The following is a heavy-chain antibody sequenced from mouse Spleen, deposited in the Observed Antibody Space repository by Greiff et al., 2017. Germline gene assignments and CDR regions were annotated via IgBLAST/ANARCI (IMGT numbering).Heavy chain of an antibody. V-gene: IGHV1-18*01. CDR2: INPNNGGT. CDR3: ARWDYYGHYYAMDY. CDR1: GYTFTDYN. J-gene: IGHJ4*01. D-gene: IGHD1-1*01. Sequence: VQLKQSGPELVKPGASVKIPCKASGYTFTDYNMDWVKQSHGKSLEWIGDINPNNGGTIYNQKFKGKATLTVDKSSSTAYMELRSLTSEDTAVYYCARWDYYGHYYAMDYWGQGTSVTVSS.